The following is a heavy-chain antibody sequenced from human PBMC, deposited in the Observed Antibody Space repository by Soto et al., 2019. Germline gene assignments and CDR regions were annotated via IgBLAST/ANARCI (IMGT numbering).Heavy chain of an antibody. CDR2: ISGSGGST. Sequence: EVQLLESGGGLVQPGGSLRLSCAASGFTFSSYAMSWVRQAPGKGLEWVSAISGSGGSTYYADSVKGRFTISSDNSNHRLYRQINSLGAAESAVDYCAKVLGIEGYNLGFGFDYWGQRTMVTVSS. CDR3: AKVLGIEGYNLGFGFDY. V-gene: IGHV3-23*01. CDR1: GFTFSSYA. D-gene: IGHD5-12*01. J-gene: IGHJ4*02.